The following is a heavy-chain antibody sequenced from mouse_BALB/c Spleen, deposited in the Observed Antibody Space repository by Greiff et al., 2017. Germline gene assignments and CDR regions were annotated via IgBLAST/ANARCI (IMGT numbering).Heavy chain of an antibody. Sequence: EVQLQQTGPELVKPGASVKISCKASGYSFTDYIMLWVKQSHGKSLEWIGNINPYYGSTSYNLKFKGKATLTVDKSSSTAYMQLNSLTSEDSAVYYCARKGETGTKAMDYWGQGTSVTVSS. CDR3: ARKGETGTKAMDY. D-gene: IGHD4-1*01. CDR2: INPYYGST. J-gene: IGHJ4*01. V-gene: IGHV1-39*01. CDR1: GYSFTDYI.